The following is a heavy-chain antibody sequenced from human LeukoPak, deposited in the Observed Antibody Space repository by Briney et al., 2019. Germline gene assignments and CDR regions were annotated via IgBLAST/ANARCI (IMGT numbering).Heavy chain of an antibody. CDR3: GTDLGSSRPNF. CDR1: GFTFSGYY. CDR2: ISSSSTYT. J-gene: IGHJ4*02. Sequence: PGGSLRLSCAASGFTFSGYYMSWIRQAPGKGLEWVSYISSSSTYTNYADSVKGRFTISRDNAKNSLYLQMNNLRAEDTAVYYCGTDLGSSRPNFWGRGTLVTVSS. D-gene: IGHD6-13*01. V-gene: IGHV3-11*06.